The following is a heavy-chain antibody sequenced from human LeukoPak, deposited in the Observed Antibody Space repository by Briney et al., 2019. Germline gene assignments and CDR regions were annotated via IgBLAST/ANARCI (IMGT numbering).Heavy chain of an antibody. Sequence: SETLSLTCTVSGGSISSSSYYWGWIRQPPGKGLEWIGSIYYNGSTYYNPSLKSRVTISVDTSKNQFSLKLSSVTAADTAVYYCASPSSGWYSGFDPWGQGTLVTVSS. CDR3: ASPSSGWYSGFDP. D-gene: IGHD6-19*01. CDR2: IYYNGST. V-gene: IGHV4-39*01. CDR1: GGSISSSSYY. J-gene: IGHJ5*02.